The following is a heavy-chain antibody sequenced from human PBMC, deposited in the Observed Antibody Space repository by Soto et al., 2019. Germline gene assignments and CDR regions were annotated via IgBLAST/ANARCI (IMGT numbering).Heavy chain of an antibody. CDR2: VKEDGSEL. V-gene: IGHV3-7*01. CDR3: ARDIGFDYVN. J-gene: IGHJ4*02. D-gene: IGHD3-16*01. Sequence: GSLRLSCAVSGFNVMSYWMSWVRQAPGKGLEWVASVKEDGSELYYLHSVRGRFSISRDSAGNALHLTMNYLSAEDTGVYFCARDIGFDYVNWGQGIPVTVSS. CDR1: GFNVMSYW.